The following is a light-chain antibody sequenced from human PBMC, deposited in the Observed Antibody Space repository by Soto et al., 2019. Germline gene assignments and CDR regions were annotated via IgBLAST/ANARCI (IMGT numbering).Light chain of an antibody. J-gene: IGLJ3*02. V-gene: IGLV2-14*01. CDR3: KSYTTTSTWV. CDR2: EVS. Sequence: QSALTQPASVSASHGQSIAISCTGTSSDVGGFNYVSWYQQHPGKAPKLIVYEVSSRPPGVSDRFSGSKSGNTASLTISGLQADDEADYYCKSYTTTSTWVFGGGTKLTVL. CDR1: SSDVGGFNY.